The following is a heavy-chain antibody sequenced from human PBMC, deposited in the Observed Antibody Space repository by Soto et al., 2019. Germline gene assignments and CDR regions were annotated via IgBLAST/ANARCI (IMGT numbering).Heavy chain of an antibody. D-gene: IGHD3-10*01. CDR1: GYTFTSYA. J-gene: IGHJ6*03. V-gene: IGHV1-3*01. CDR2: INAGNGNT. Sequence: ASVKVSCKASGYTFTSYAMHWVRQAPGQRLEWMGWINAGNGNTKYSQKFQGRVTITRDTSASTAYMELSSLRSEDTAVYYCASSGGTMVRGVPYYYYMDVWGKGTTVTVSS. CDR3: ASSGGTMVRGVPYYYYMDV.